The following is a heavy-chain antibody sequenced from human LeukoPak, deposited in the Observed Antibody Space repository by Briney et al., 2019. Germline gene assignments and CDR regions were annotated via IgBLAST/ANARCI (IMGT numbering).Heavy chain of an antibody. CDR2: INHSGST. CDR1: GGSFSGYY. CDR3: ARRSLYYYDSSAYYRSRFDY. Sequence: SETLSLTCAVYGGSFSGYYWSWIRQPPGKGLEWIGEINHSGSTNYNPSLKSRVTMSADTSKSQFSLKLSSVTAADTAVYYCARRSLYYYDSSAYYRSRFDYWGQGTLVTVSS. D-gene: IGHD3-22*01. V-gene: IGHV4-34*01. J-gene: IGHJ4*02.